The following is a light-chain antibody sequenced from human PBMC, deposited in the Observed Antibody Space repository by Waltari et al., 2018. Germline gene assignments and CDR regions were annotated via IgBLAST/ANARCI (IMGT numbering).Light chain of an antibody. CDR1: SSDVGGYNY. CDR3: SSYAGSNKAI. V-gene: IGLV2-8*01. Sequence: QSALTQPPSASGSPGQSVTISCTGTSSDVGGYNYVSWYQPHPGKAPKLMIYEVSKRPSGVPDRFSGSKSGNTASLTVSGLQAEDEADYYCSSYAGSNKAIFGGGTKLTVL. J-gene: IGLJ2*01. CDR2: EVS.